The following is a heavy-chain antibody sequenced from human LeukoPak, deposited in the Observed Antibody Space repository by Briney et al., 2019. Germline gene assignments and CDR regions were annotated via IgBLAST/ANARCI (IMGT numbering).Heavy chain of an antibody. J-gene: IGHJ4*02. D-gene: IGHD2-15*01. CDR2: MNPHSGVA. CDR1: GYTFTSYY. Sequence: ASVKVSCKTSGYTFTSYYINWVRQAPGQGLECMGWMNPHSGVADFAQSFQGRVTMTRSTSITTVYMDLSSLTSEDTAVYYCARVCGGGSCLDFWGQGTPVTVSS. V-gene: IGHV1-8*01. CDR3: ARVCGGGSCLDF.